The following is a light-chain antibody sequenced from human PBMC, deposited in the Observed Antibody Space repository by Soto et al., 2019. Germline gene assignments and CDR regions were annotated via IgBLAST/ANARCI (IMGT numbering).Light chain of an antibody. CDR3: QQYANWPKT. J-gene: IGKJ1*01. V-gene: IGKV3-15*01. CDR2: AAS. Sequence: EIVMTQSPATLSVSPGERATLSCRASQSVSNKLVWYQQKPGQAPRLLIYAASTRATGITARFSGSGSETEFTLTISSLQSEDLAVYYCQQYANWPKTFGQGTKV. CDR1: QSVSNK.